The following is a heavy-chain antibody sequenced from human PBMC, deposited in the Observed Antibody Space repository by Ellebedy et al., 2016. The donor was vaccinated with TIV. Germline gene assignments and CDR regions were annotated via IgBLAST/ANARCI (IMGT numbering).Heavy chain of an antibody. V-gene: IGHV3-23*01. J-gene: IGHJ6*02. D-gene: IGHD3-9*01. Sequence: GGSLRLXXAASGFTFSSYAMSWVRQAPGKGLEWVSAISGSGGSTYYADSVKGRFTISRDNSKNTLYLQMNSLRAEDTAVYYCAKVGFDWLYYYYGMDVWGQGTTVTVSS. CDR3: AKVGFDWLYYYYGMDV. CDR1: GFTFSSYA. CDR2: ISGSGGST.